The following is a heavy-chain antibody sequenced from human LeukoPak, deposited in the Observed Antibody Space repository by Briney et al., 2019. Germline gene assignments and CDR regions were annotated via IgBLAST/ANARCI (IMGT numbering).Heavy chain of an antibody. Sequence: PSETLSLTCTVSGGSISSSSYYWGWIRQPPGKGLEWIGSIYYSGSTYYNPSLKSRVTISVDTSKNQFSLKLSSVTAADTAVYYCARDPWVGATPPPGWYFDLWGRGTLVTVSS. CDR1: GGSISSSSYY. D-gene: IGHD1-26*01. CDR3: ARDPWVGATPPPGWYFDL. CDR2: IYYSGST. J-gene: IGHJ2*01. V-gene: IGHV4-39*07.